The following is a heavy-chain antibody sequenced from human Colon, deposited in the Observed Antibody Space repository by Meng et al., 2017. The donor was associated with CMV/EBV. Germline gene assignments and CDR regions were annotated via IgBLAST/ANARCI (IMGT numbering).Heavy chain of an antibody. CDR2: VSVRGGDT. Sequence: GESLKISCAASGFTFSNYVMRWVRQAPGKGLEWVSTVSVRGGDTYYADSVKGRFTISRDNAKNSLYLQMNSLRAEDTAVYYCAKRGGMDVWGQGTTVTVSS. CDR3: AKRGGMDV. V-gene: IGHV3-23*01. CDR1: GFTFSNYV. J-gene: IGHJ6*02.